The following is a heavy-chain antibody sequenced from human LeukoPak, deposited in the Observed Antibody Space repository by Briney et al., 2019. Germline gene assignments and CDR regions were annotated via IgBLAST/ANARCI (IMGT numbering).Heavy chain of an antibody. V-gene: IGHV4-61*08. D-gene: IGHD1-7*01. CDR1: GGSISSGGYY. Sequence: PSETLSLTCTVSGGSISSGGYYWSWIRQHPGKGLEWIGYIYYSGSTNYNPSLKSRVTISVDTSKNQFSLKLSSVTAADTAVYCARLALITGTTGYYYYGMDVWGQGTTVTVSS. CDR2: IYYSGST. CDR3: ARLALITGTTGYYYYGMDV. J-gene: IGHJ6*02.